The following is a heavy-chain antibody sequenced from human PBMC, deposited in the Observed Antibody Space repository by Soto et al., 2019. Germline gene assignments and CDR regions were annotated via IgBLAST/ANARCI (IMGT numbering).Heavy chain of an antibody. CDR1: GYTFTAYW. Sequence: PGASLKISCKGSGYTFTAYWIGWVRQMPGKGLEWMGSIYPGDAATRYSPSFQGQVTISADKSISTAYLQWSSLKASDTAMFYCARGGYSGNSKDPFYIWGPGTMVTVSS. D-gene: IGHD6-25*01. CDR2: IYPGDAAT. J-gene: IGHJ3*02. CDR3: ARGGYSGNSKDPFYI. V-gene: IGHV5-51*01.